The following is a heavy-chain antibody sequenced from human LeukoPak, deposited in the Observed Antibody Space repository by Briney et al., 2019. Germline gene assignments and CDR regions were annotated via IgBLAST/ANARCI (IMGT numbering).Heavy chain of an antibody. Sequence: LSLTCTVSGGSISSYYWSWIRQAPGKGLEWVSYISSSGSTIYYADSVKGRFTISRDNAKNSLYLQMNSLRAEDTAVYYCAGTAGYYYYYYMDVWGKGTTVTVSS. D-gene: IGHD2-8*02. J-gene: IGHJ6*03. V-gene: IGHV3-11*04. CDR3: AGTAGYYYYYYMDV. CDR2: ISSSGSTI. CDR1: GGSISSYY.